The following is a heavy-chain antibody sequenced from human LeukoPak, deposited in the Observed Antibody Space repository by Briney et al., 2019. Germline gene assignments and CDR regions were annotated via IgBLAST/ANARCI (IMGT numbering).Heavy chain of an antibody. V-gene: IGHV1-18*01. CDR1: GYTFTSYG. D-gene: IGHD6-6*01. CDR3: ASSAARPDYYYYYMDV. Sequence: GASVKVSCKASGYTFTSYGVSWVRQAPGQGLEWMGWISTYNGDTNYAQKFQGRVTMTRDASISTAYMELSRLRSDDTAVYYCASSAARPDYYYYYMDVWGKGTTVTVSS. CDR2: ISTYNGDT. J-gene: IGHJ6*03.